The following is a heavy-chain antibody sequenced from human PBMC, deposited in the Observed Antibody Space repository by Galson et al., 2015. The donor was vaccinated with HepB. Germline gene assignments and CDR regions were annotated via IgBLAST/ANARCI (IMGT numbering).Heavy chain of an antibody. CDR2: FDPEDGET. V-gene: IGHV1-24*01. CDR1: GYTLTELS. CDR3: ATAGGIAAAGSICHRYYYYYMDV. D-gene: IGHD6-13*01. J-gene: IGHJ6*03. Sequence: SVKVSCKVSGYTLTELSMHWVRQAPGKGLEWMGGFDPEDGETIYAQKFQGRVTMTEDTSTDTAYMELSSLRSEDTAVYYCATAGGIAAAGSICHRYYYYYMDVWGKGTTVTVSS.